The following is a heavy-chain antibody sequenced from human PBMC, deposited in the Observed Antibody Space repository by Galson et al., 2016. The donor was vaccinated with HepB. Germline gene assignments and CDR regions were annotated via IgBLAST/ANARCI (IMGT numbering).Heavy chain of an antibody. Sequence: SVKVSCKASGYTFTSYVMHWVRQAPGQRLEWMGWIDAGHGNTKYSQKFQGRVTITRDTSATTAYMELGSLKSEDTAVYYSARDPPRYCSGGSCNYYYDMDVWGQGTSVTVSS. J-gene: IGHJ6*02. V-gene: IGHV1-3*01. CDR1: GYTFTSYV. CDR3: ARDPPRYCSGGSCNYYYDMDV. D-gene: IGHD2-15*01. CDR2: IDAGHGNT.